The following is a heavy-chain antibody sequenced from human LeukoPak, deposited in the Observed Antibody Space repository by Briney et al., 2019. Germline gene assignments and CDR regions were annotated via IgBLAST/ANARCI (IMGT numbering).Heavy chain of an antibody. J-gene: IGHJ3*02. CDR3: ARDVASSGYSDAFDI. CDR2: INPNSGGT. V-gene: IGHV1-2*02. Sequence: ASVKVSCKASGYTFTGYYMHWVRQAPGQGLEWMGWINPNSGGTNYAQKFQGRVTMTRDTSISTAYMELSRLRSDDTAVYYCARDVASSGYSDAFDIWGQGTMVTVSS. D-gene: IGHD3-22*01. CDR1: GYTFTGYY.